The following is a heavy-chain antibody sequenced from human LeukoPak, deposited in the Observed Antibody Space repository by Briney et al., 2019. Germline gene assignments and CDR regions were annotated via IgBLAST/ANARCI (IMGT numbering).Heavy chain of an antibody. V-gene: IGHV3-53*01. D-gene: IGHD1-26*01. Sequence: GGSLRLSCAASGFTVRSNYMSWVRQAPGKGLEWVSIIYGGGSVFYADSVKGRFTISRDNSKNTLYLQMNSLRGEDAAVYYCARGGSYLSAFDIWGQGTMVTVSS. CDR3: ARGGSYLSAFDI. J-gene: IGHJ3*02. CDR2: IYGGGSV. CDR1: GFTVRSNY.